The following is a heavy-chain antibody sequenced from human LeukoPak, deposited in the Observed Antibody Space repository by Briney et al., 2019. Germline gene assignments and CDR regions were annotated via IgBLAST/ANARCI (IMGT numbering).Heavy chain of an antibody. CDR3: ATVQYYDFWSVYYPQRSYYLDY. Sequence: GASVKVSCKASGYTFTGYYMHWVRQAPGQGLEWMGWINPNSGGTNYAQKFQGRVTMTRDTSISTAYMELSSLRSEDTAVYYCATVQYYDFWSVYYPQRSYYLDYGGQGPLVTVSP. V-gene: IGHV1-2*02. J-gene: IGHJ4*02. CDR2: INPNSGGT. CDR1: GYTFTGYY. D-gene: IGHD3-3*01.